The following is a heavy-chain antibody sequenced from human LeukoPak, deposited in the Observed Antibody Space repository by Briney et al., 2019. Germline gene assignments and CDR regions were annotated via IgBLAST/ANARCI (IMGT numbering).Heavy chain of an antibody. V-gene: IGHV3-74*01. CDR3: ARGVGAYSQAAGY. CDR2: INSDGSST. D-gene: IGHD6-13*01. J-gene: IGHJ4*02. CDR1: GFTLSGYW. Sequence: PGGSLRLSCAASGFTLSGYWLHWVRQAPGKGLVWVARINSDGSSTSYADSVKGRFTISRDNAKNTLYLQMNSLRAEDMAVYYCARGVGAYSQAAGYWGQGTLVTVSS.